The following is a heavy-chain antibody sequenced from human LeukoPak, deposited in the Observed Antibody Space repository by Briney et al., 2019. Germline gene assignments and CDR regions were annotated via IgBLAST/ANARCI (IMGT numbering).Heavy chain of an antibody. CDR2: ISSSSYI. J-gene: IGHJ4*02. CDR1: GFTFGSYW. CDR3: ARWGEGIAAADY. Sequence: GGSLRLSCAASGFTFGSYWMTWVRQAPGKGLEWVSSISSSSYIYYADSVKGRFTISRDNAKNSLYLQMNSLRAEDTAVYYCARWGEGIAAADYWGQGTLVTVSS. D-gene: IGHD6-13*01. V-gene: IGHV3-21*01.